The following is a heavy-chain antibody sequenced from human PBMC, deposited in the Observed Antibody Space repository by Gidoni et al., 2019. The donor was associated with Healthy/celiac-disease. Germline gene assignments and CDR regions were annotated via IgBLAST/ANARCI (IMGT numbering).Heavy chain of an antibody. CDR2: IYYSGST. CDR1: GGSISSSSYY. V-gene: IGHV4-39*07. D-gene: IGHD6-19*01. CDR3: ARDTAVAGTRFDY. J-gene: IGHJ4*02. Sequence: QLQLQESGPGLVKPSETLSLTCTVSGGSISSSSYYWGWIRQPPGKGLEWIGSIYYSGSTYYNPSLKRRVTISVDTSKNQFSLKLSSVTAADTAVYYCARDTAVAGTRFDYWGQGTLVTVSS.